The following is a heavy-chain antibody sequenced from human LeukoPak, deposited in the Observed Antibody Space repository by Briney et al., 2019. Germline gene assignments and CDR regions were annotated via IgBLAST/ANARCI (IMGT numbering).Heavy chain of an antibody. CDR3: ASHSSSWYYFDY. CDR1: GGSISSGGYY. Sequence: SETLSLTCTVSGGSISSGGYYWSWIRQPPGKGLEWIGYIYHSGSTYYNPSLKSRVTISVDRSKNQFSLKLSSVTAADTAVYYCASHSSSWYYFDYWGQGTLVTVSS. CDR2: IYHSGST. J-gene: IGHJ4*02. V-gene: IGHV4-30-2*01. D-gene: IGHD6-13*01.